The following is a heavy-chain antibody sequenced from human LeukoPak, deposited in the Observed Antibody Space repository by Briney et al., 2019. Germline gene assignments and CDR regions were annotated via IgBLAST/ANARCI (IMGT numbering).Heavy chain of an antibody. V-gene: IGHV3-23*01. CDR3: AKVRGAVAIILLDY. J-gene: IGHJ4*02. Sequence: PGGSLRLSCAASGFTFTTYAMSWVRQAPGKGLEWVSAISGRGGTTYYADSVKGRFTISRDNSKNTVSLQMNSLRAEDTAVYYCAKVRGAVAIILLDYGGQGTLVTVSS. D-gene: IGHD3-3*01. CDR1: GFTFTTYA. CDR2: ISGRGGTT.